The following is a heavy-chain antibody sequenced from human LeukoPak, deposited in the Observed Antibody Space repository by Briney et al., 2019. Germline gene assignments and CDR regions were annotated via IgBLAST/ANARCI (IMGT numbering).Heavy chain of an antibody. V-gene: IGHV4-59*08. D-gene: IGHD6-19*01. Sequence: SETLSLTCTVSVGSLNSHYWSWIRQSPRKEVARIVDIYYSGSTMYNPSLTRRVTLSVDTPQNHLSLRLTSVLAADTAIYYCVRRDNTGWNYFDCWGQGILVTVSS. J-gene: IGHJ4*02. CDR3: VRRDNTGWNYFDC. CDR2: IYYSGST. CDR1: VGSLNSHY.